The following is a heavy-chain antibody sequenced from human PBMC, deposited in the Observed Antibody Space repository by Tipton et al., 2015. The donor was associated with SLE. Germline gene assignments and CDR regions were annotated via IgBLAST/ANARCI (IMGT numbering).Heavy chain of an antibody. CDR1: GGSISSGGYY. V-gene: IGHV4-31*03. Sequence: TLSLTCTVSGGSISSGGYYWSWIRQHPGKGLEWIGYIYYSGSTYYNPSLKSRVTISVDTSKNQFSLKLSSVTAADTAVYYCARDSCGGDCDGYYYMDVWGKGTTVTVSS. D-gene: IGHD2-21*01. J-gene: IGHJ6*03. CDR2: IYYSGST. CDR3: ARDSCGGDCDGYYYMDV.